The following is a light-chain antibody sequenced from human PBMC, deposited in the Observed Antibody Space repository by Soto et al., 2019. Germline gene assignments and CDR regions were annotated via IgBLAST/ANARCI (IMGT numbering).Light chain of an antibody. V-gene: IGKV1-5*01. J-gene: IGKJ2*01. CDR1: ESVSNL. CDR3: QQYNIYPVD. CDR2: DAS. Sequence: DIQMTQSPSTLSASVGDRVTITCRASESVSNLLAWYQQKPGKAPKLLIYDASRLESGVPSRFSGSGSGTEFTLTINSLQPQDFATYYCQQYNIYPVDFGQGTKVEI.